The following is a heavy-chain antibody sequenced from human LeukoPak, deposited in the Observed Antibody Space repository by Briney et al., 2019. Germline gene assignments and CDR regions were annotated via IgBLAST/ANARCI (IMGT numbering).Heavy chain of an antibody. J-gene: IGHJ2*01. CDR3: ATNRAEL. CDR2: VYTSGST. CDR1: GGSISSGSYY. V-gene: IGHV4-61*02. Sequence: SQTLSLTCTVSGGSISSGSYYWSWIRQPAGKGLEWIGRVYTSGSTNYNPSLRSRITISLDTSKNQFSLKLNSVTAADTAVYYCATNRAELWGRGTLVTVSS. D-gene: IGHD2-2*01.